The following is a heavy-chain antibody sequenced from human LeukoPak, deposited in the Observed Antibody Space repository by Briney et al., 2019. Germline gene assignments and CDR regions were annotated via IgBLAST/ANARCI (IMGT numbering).Heavy chain of an antibody. Sequence: GGTLRLSCAASGFTFSSYGMSWVRQAPGKGLEWVSAISGSGGSTYYADSVKGRFTISRDNAKNSLYLQMNSLRAEDTAVYYCARDVHYYDSSGYIDYWGQGTLVTVSS. CDR3: ARDVHYYDSSGYIDY. CDR2: ISGSGGST. D-gene: IGHD3-22*01. V-gene: IGHV3-23*01. CDR1: GFTFSSYG. J-gene: IGHJ4*02.